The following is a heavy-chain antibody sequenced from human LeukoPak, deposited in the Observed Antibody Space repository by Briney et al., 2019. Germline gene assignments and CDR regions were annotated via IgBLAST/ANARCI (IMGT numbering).Heavy chain of an antibody. CDR1: GYTFTSYD. CDR3: ARSPEAVAGTGGLFDY. V-gene: IGHV1-8*03. CDR2: MNPNSGNT. D-gene: IGHD6-19*01. J-gene: IGHJ4*02. Sequence: GASVKVSCKASGYTFTSYDINWVRQATGQGLEWMGWMNPNSGNTGYAQKFQGRVTITRNTSISTAYMELSSLRSEDTAVYYCARSPEAVAGTGGLFDYWGQGTLVTVSS.